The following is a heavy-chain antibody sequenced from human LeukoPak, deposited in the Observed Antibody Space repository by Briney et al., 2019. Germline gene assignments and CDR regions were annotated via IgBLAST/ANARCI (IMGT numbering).Heavy chain of an antibody. CDR2: ISSNGGST. Sequence: GGSLRLSCAASGFTFSSYAMHWVRQAPGKGLEYVSAISSNGGSTYYANSVKGRFTISRDNSKNTLYLQMGSLRAEDMAVYYCARPRTVVTGVNWFDPWGQGTLVTVSS. D-gene: IGHD4-23*01. CDR1: GFTFSSYA. J-gene: IGHJ5*02. CDR3: ARPRTVVTGVNWFDP. V-gene: IGHV3-64*01.